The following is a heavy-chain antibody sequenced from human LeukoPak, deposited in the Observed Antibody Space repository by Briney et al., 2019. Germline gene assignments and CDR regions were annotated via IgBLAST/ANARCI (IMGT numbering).Heavy chain of an antibody. J-gene: IGHJ2*01. Sequence: SETLSLTCTVSGGSISSSSYYWGWIRQPPGKGLEWIGSIYYSGSTYYNPSLKSRVTISVDTSKNQFSLKLSSVTAADTAVYYCARGLGGLRASLYWYFDLWGRGTLVTVSS. V-gene: IGHV4-39*07. D-gene: IGHD3-16*01. CDR1: GGSISSSSYY. CDR2: IYYSGST. CDR3: ARGLGGLRASLYWYFDL.